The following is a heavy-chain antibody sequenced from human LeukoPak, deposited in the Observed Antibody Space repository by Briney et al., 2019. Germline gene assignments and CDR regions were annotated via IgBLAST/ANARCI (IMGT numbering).Heavy chain of an antibody. Sequence: SETLSLTCTVSGGSIRGYHWSWIRQPPGKGLEWIGYIYSNEATEYKPSLKSRVTISADTSKNQFSLKLTSVSAADTAIYYCARRNDFHIWGQGTMVTVSS. CDR3: ARRNDFHI. CDR1: GGSIRGYH. J-gene: IGHJ3*02. V-gene: IGHV4-4*08. CDR2: IYSNEAT.